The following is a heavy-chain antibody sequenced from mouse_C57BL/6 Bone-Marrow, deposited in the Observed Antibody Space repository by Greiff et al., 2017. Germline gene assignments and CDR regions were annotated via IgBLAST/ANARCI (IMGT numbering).Heavy chain of an antibody. Sequence: EVKVVESGGDLVKPGGSLKLSCAASGFTFSSYGMSWVRQTPDKRLEWVATISSGGSYTYYPDSVKGRFTISRDNAKNTLYLQMSSLKSEDTAMYYCARHVGLRTWFAYWGQGTLVTVSA. J-gene: IGHJ3*01. V-gene: IGHV5-6*01. D-gene: IGHD2-4*01. CDR2: ISSGGSYT. CDR3: ARHVGLRTWFAY. CDR1: GFTFSSYG.